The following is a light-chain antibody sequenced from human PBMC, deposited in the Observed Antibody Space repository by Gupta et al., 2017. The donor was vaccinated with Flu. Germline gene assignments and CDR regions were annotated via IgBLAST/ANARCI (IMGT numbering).Light chain of an antibody. CDR2: VNSDGSH. V-gene: IGLV4-69*01. CDR3: QTWDIGTYVV. J-gene: IGLJ2*01. CDR1: SGYINYA. Sequence: QLVLTQSPPASACLGASVKFTCIPMSGYINYAIAWHQQQPGKGPRYLMTVNSDGSHSRGAGIPDRFSGSSSGAKRYLTISGLQSEDEADYYCQTWDIGTYVVFGGGTKLTVL.